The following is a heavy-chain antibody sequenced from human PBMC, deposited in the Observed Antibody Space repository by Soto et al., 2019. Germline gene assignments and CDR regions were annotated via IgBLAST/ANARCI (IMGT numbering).Heavy chain of an antibody. D-gene: IGHD6-6*01. J-gene: IGHJ4*02. CDR3: AREYSNSPEAFDS. Sequence: ASETLSLTCTVSGGSVNSDYYYWSWILQPPGKGLEWIGYIYYTGSTNYNPSLESRVTISLDTSRNQFSLKLSSVTAADTAMFYCAREYSNSPEAFDSWGQGALVTSPQ. V-gene: IGHV4-61*01. CDR1: GGSVNSDYYY. CDR2: IYYTGST.